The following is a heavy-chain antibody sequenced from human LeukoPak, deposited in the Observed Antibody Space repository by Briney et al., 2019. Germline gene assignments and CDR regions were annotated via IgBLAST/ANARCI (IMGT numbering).Heavy chain of an antibody. CDR2: ISGSGDAT. CDR1: GFMFSQHT. CDR3: AKDRDIILTGHGMDV. Sequence: GGSLRLSCAVSGFMFSQHTMSWVRQAPGKRLEWVSSISGSGDATRYADSVKGRFTISRDNSKNTLYLQMNNLRAEDTAVYYCAKDRDIILTGHGMDVWGQGTTVTVSS. V-gene: IGHV3-23*01. D-gene: IGHD3-9*01. J-gene: IGHJ6*02.